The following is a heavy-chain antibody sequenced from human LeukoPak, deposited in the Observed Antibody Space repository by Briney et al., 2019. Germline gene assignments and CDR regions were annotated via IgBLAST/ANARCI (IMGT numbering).Heavy chain of an antibody. CDR3: AKALVGAATLSY. Sequence: GESLKISCKGSGYSFTTYWIAWVRQMPGKGLEWMGVIYPGDSDTRYSPSFQGQVTLSADKSISTAYLQWSSLKASDTAIYYCAKALVGAATLSYWGQGTLVTVSS. CDR2: IYPGDSDT. J-gene: IGHJ4*02. CDR1: GYSFTTYW. D-gene: IGHD1-26*01. V-gene: IGHV5-51*01.